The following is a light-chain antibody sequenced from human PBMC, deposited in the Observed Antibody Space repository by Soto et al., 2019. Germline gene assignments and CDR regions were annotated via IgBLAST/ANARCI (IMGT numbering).Light chain of an antibody. CDR1: QGIFNY. J-gene: IGKJ1*01. Sequence: DIQMTQSPSSLSASIGDRVTITCRASQGIFNYLAWYQKKPGQVPKLLIYAASTLQSGVPSRFSGSGYGTDFTLTISGLLPEDVATYYCQKYNSDPRTFGPGTKVEI. CDR2: AAS. V-gene: IGKV1-27*01. CDR3: QKYNSDPRT.